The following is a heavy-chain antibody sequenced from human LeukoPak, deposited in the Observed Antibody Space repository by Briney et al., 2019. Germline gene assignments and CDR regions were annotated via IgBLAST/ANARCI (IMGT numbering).Heavy chain of an antibody. V-gene: IGHV4-4*07. CDR1: GGSISSYY. CDR3: ASETNYGGPLEHY. J-gene: IGHJ4*02. Sequence: PSETLSLTCTGSGGSISSYYWSWIRQPAGKGLEGIGRIYTSGSTNYNPSLKRRVTMSVDTSKNQFSLKLSSVTAADTAVYYCASETNYGGPLEHYWGQGTLVTVSS. CDR2: IYTSGST. D-gene: IGHD4-23*01.